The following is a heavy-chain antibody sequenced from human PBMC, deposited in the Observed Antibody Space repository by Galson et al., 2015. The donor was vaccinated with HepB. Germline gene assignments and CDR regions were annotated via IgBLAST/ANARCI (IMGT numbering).Heavy chain of an antibody. D-gene: IGHD2-2*02. Sequence: QSGAEVKKPGESLRISCKGSGYSFTSYWISWVRQMPGKGLEWMGRIDPSDSYTNYSPSFQGHVTISADKSISTAYLQWSSLKASDTAMYYCARGYCSSTSCYTGEGWFDPWGQGTLVTVSS. J-gene: IGHJ5*02. CDR2: IDPSDSYT. CDR3: ARGYCSSTSCYTGEGWFDP. CDR1: GYSFTSYW. V-gene: IGHV5-10-1*01.